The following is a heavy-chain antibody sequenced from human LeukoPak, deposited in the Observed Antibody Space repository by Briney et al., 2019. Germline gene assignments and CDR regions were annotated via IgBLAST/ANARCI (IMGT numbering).Heavy chain of an antibody. D-gene: IGHD1-1*01. J-gene: IGHJ4*03. CDR3: ARGPTISETGYFDY. Sequence: SETLSLTCAVYGGSFSAYYWSWIRQSPGKGLEWIAEINHRGDTNYNPSVKSRVSISVDTSKNQFSLKVTSLTAADTAVYYCARGPTISETGYFDYWGQGTLVTVPS. V-gene: IGHV4-34*01. CDR1: GGSFSAYY. CDR2: INHRGDT.